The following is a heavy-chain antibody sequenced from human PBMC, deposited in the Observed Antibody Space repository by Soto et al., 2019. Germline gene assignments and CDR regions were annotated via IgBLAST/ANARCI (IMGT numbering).Heavy chain of an antibody. CDR3: TTVKPSYDSSGYYYYFDY. J-gene: IGHJ4*02. V-gene: IGHV3-15*01. D-gene: IGHD3-22*01. CDR2: IKSKTDGGTT. Sequence: GGSLRLSGGASGLTLSNAWMSWVRKAPGKGLEWVGRIKSKTDGGTTDYAAPVKGRFTISRDDSKNTLYLQMNSLKTEDTAVYYCTTVKPSYDSSGYYYYFDYWGQGTLVTVSS. CDR1: GLTLSNAW.